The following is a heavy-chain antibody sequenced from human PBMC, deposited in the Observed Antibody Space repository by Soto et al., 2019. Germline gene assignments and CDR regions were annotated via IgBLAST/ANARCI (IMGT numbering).Heavy chain of an antibody. D-gene: IGHD4-4*01. Sequence: PGGSLRLACAASVFTFSSYAMSWVRQAPGKGLEWVSAISGIGGSTYYADSVKGRFTISRDNSKNTLYLQMNSLRAEDTAVYYCAKRGLYSNYDYWGQGTLVTVSS. CDR3: AKRGLYSNYDY. CDR1: VFTFSSYA. V-gene: IGHV3-23*01. J-gene: IGHJ4*02. CDR2: ISGIGGST.